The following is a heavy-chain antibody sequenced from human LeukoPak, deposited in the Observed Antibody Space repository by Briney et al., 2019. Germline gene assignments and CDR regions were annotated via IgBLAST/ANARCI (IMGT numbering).Heavy chain of an antibody. V-gene: IGHV3-30*18. CDR2: ISYDGSNK. CDR1: GFTFSSYG. J-gene: IGHJ6*03. CDR3: AKDGSAARYYYYYYMDV. D-gene: IGHD2-2*01. Sequence: GRSLRLSCAASGFTFSSYGMHWVRQAPGKGLEWVAVISYDGSNKYYADSVKGRFTISRDNSKNTLYLQMNSLRAEDTAVYYCAKDGSAARYYYYYYMDVWGKGTTVTVSS.